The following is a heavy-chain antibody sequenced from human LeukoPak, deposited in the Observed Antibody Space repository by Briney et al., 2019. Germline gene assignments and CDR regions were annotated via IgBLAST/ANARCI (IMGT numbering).Heavy chain of an antibody. CDR1: GFTLRSYA. V-gene: IGHV3-23*01. CDR3: ARRLYSSGWFLDY. Sequence: GGSLRLSCSAPGFTLRSYALIWVRQAPGKGLEWVSGISGSGDTTQYADSVKGRFSISRDNSKNTLYLQMNSLRGEDTAMYFCARRLYSSGWFLDYWGQGSLVTVSS. J-gene: IGHJ4*02. CDR2: ISGSGDTT. D-gene: IGHD6-19*01.